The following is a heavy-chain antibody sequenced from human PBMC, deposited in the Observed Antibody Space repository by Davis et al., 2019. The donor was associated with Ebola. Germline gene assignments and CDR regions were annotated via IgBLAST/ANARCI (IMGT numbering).Heavy chain of an antibody. CDR2: IYPGNSDT. CDR1: GYSFSNYW. J-gene: IGHJ5*02. CDR3: ARHGDYGDYVPHDWFDP. Sequence: GESLKISCTGSGYSFSNYWIGWVRQMPGKGLEWMGIIYPGNSDTRYSPSFQGQVIISADKSISTVYLQWRSLKTSDTAIYYCARHGDYGDYVPHDWFDPWGQGTLVTVSS. V-gene: IGHV5-51*01. D-gene: IGHD4-17*01.